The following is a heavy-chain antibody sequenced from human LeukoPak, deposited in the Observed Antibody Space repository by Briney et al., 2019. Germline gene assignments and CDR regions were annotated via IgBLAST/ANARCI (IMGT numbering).Heavy chain of an antibody. V-gene: IGHV3-20*04. J-gene: IGHJ4*02. D-gene: IGHD6-13*01. CDR1: GFTFDDYG. CDR2: INWNGGST. Sequence: GGSLRLSCAASGFTFDDYGMSWVRQAPGKGLEWVSGINWNGGSTSYADSVKGRFTISRDNAKNSLYLQMNSLRDEDTALYYCARSAGGAAAGGLDYWGQGTLVTVSS. CDR3: ARSAGGAAAGGLDY.